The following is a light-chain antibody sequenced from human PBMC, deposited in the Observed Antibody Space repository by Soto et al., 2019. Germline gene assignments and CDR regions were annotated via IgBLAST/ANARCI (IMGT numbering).Light chain of an antibody. CDR2: GAS. CDR3: QKYNSAPLT. CDR1: QGISDY. Sequence: DIQMTQSPSSLSASVGDRVTITCRASQGISDYLAWYQQKPGHVPNLLISGASTLQPGVPSRFSGSGSGTDFTLTISSLQPKDVATYYCQKYNSAPLTFGGGTKVDIK. J-gene: IGKJ4*01. V-gene: IGKV1-27*01.